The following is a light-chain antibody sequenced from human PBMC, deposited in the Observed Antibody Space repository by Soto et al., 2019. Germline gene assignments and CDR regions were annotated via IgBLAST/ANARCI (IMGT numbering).Light chain of an antibody. J-gene: IGLJ6*01. CDR1: SGSIASNY. Sequence: FMLTQPHSVSESPGKTVTISCTGSSGSIASNYVQWYQQRPGSAPTTVIYEDNQRPSGVPDRFSGSIDSSSNSASLTISGLKTEDEADYYCQSYDSSNNVFGSGTQLTVL. CDR2: EDN. V-gene: IGLV6-57*02. CDR3: QSYDSSNNV.